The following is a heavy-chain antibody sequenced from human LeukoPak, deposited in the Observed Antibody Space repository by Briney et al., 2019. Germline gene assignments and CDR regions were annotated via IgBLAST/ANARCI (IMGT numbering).Heavy chain of an antibody. Sequence: GGSLRLSCAASGFTLRSYDMSWVRQAPGKGLEWVSGLSASGGSTYYAGSVKGRFTISRDTSKSTIYLQMSSLRAEVTAVYYCAKRAYSVIYYGAFDMWGQGTVVTVSS. V-gene: IGHV3-23*01. CDR1: GFTLRSYD. CDR3: AKRAYSVIYYGAFDM. D-gene: IGHD1-26*01. J-gene: IGHJ3*02. CDR2: LSASGGST.